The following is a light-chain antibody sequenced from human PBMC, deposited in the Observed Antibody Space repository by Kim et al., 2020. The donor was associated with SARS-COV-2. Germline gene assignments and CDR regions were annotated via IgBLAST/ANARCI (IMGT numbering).Light chain of an antibody. CDR3: QVWDSSSDHPV. J-gene: IGLJ1*01. V-gene: IGLV3-21*04. CDR1: NIGGKS. CDR2: YDS. Sequence: SYELTQPPSVSVAPGKTARITCGGNNIGGKSVYWYQQKPGQAPVLVIYYDSDRPSGIPERFSGSNSGNTAILTISRVEAGDEADYYCQVWDSSSDHPVFGTGTKVTVL.